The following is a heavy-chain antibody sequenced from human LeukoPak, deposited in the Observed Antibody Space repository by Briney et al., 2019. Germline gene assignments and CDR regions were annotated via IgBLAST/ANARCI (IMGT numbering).Heavy chain of an antibody. V-gene: IGHV3-30*02. CDR2: IRYDGSNK. CDR1: GFTFSSYG. D-gene: IGHD6-6*01. J-gene: IGHJ6*03. Sequence: GGSLRLSCAASGFTFSSYGMHWVRQAPGKGLEWVAFIRYDGSNKYYADSVKGRFTISRDNSKNTLYLQMNSLRAEDTAVYYCAKEEAPYYYYMDVWGKGTTVTVSS. CDR3: AKEEAPYYYYMDV.